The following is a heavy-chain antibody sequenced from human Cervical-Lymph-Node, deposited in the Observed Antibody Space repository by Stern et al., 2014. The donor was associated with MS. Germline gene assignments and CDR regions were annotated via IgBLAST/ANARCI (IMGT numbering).Heavy chain of an antibody. CDR2: IKPNSGGT. Sequence: MQLVESGAEVKKPGASVKVSCKASGYTFTGYYMHWVRQAPGQGLEWMASIKPNSGGTNYAQNVQGRFPMTRDKSDSTHYMELSRLRSDDTAVYYCARDSGLRQPTDYWGQGTLVTVSS. J-gene: IGHJ4*02. D-gene: IGHD2-21*01. CDR3: ARDSGLRQPTDY. V-gene: IGHV1-2*02. CDR1: GYTFTGYY.